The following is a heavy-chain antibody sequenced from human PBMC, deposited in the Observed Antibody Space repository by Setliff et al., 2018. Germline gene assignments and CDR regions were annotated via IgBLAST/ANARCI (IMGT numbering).Heavy chain of an antibody. D-gene: IGHD3-3*01. CDR1: GYTFTNYG. V-gene: IGHV1-3*01. Sequence: ASVKVSCKASGYTFTNYGIHWVRQAPGQRLEWMGWINAGSGDTGYSQIFQARVTITRDTYTNTAYMELTSLRSEDTAVYFCARGIMIFGVDIIGYYFDHWGPGTLVTV. CDR3: ARGIMIFGVDIIGYYFDH. J-gene: IGHJ4*02. CDR2: INAGSGDT.